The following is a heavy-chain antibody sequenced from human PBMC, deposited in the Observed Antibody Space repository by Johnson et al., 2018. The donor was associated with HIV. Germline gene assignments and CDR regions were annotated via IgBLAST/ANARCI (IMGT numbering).Heavy chain of an antibody. CDR1: GFTVSSNY. CDR2: IKSKTDGGTT. CDR3: AREGGGVITFEGGTVPPGAFDI. J-gene: IGHJ3*02. Sequence: VQLVESGGGLVQPGGSLRLSCAASGFTVSSNYMSWVRQAPGKGLEWVGRIKSKTDGGTTDYAAPVKGRFTISRDDSKNTLYLQMNSLRAEDTAIYYGAREGGGVITFEGGTVPPGAFDIWGQGTMVTVSS. V-gene: IGHV3-15*05. D-gene: IGHD3-16*02.